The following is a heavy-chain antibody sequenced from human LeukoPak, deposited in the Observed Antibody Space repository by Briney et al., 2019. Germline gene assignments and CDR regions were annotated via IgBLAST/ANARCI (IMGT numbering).Heavy chain of an antibody. J-gene: IGHJ4*02. V-gene: IGHV3-30*01. CDR2: ISYDGSNK. D-gene: IGHD5-18*01. CDR3: ARSQSGYSYGMSLPADY. CDR1: GFTFSSYA. Sequence: GGSLRLSCAASGFTFSSYAMHWVRQAPGKGLEWVAVISYDGSNKYYADSVKGRFTISRDNSKNTLYLQMNSLRAEDTAVYYCARSQSGYSYGMSLPADYWGQGTLVTVSS.